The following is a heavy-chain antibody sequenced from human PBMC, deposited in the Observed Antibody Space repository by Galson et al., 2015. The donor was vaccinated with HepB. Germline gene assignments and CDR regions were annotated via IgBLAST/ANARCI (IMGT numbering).Heavy chain of an antibody. J-gene: IGHJ4*02. CDR2: ISHEGNIR. Sequence: SLRLSCAASGFTSSNYGMHWVRTAPGKGLDWVEVISHEGNIRYNPDSVKGHFTISRDNSGNTGFLQMISLRTEDTAVYYCAKEYHRSGYYYSRHLDSWGQGTLLTVSS. CDR3: AKEYHRSGYYYSRHLDS. D-gene: IGHD3-3*01. CDR1: GFTSSNYG. V-gene: IGHV3-30*18.